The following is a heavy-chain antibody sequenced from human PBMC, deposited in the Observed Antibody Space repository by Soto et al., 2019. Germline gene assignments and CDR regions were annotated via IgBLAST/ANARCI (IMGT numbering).Heavy chain of an antibody. CDR2: IYYSGST. J-gene: IGHJ6*02. D-gene: IGHD1-26*01. V-gene: IGHV4-59*12. Sequence: SETLSLTCTVSGGSISSYYWSWIRQPPGKGLEWIGYIYYSGSTNYNPSLKSRVTISVDTSKNQFSLKLSSVTAADTAVYYCASLRGRCSGSSQNYYGMDVWGQGTTVTVSS. CDR3: ASLRGRCSGSSQNYYGMDV. CDR1: GGSISSYY.